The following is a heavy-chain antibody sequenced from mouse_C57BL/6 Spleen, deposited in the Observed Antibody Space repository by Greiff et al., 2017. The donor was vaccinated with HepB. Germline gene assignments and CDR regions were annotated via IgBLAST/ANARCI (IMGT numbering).Heavy chain of an antibody. D-gene: IGHD1-1*01. CDR1: GYTFTSYW. CDR3: ARSGSNYAMDY. V-gene: IGHV1-64*01. CDR2: IHPNSGST. Sequence: QVQLQQPGAELVKPGASVKLSCTASGYTFTSYWMHWVKQRPGQGLEWIGMIHPNSGSTNYNEKFKSKATLTVDKSSSTAYMQLSSLTSEDSAVYYCARSGSNYAMDYWGQGTSVTVSS. J-gene: IGHJ4*01.